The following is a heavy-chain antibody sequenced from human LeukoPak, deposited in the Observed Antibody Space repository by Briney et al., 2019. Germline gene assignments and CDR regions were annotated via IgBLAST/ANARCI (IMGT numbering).Heavy chain of an antibody. CDR1: GGTFSSYA. Sequence: SVKVSCKASGGTFSSYAISWVRQAPGQGREWMGGIIPIFGTANYAQKFQGRVTITTDESTSTAYMELSSLRSEDTAVYYCARGFVGNGYFDYWGQGTLVTVSS. V-gene: IGHV1-69*05. D-gene: IGHD2-21*01. J-gene: IGHJ4*02. CDR2: IIPIFGTA. CDR3: ARGFVGNGYFDY.